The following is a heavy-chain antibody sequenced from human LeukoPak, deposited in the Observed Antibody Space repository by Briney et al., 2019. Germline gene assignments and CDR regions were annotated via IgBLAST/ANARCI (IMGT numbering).Heavy chain of an antibody. V-gene: IGHV3-23*01. J-gene: IGHJ3*02. Sequence: GGSLRLSCAASGFTFSNKAMSWVRQAPGKGLEWVSTISGSGGSTYYADSVRGRFTISRDNSKNTLYLQVNSLRAEDTAVYYCASNLGARNAFDIWGQGTMVTVSS. CDR2: ISGSGGST. CDR3: ASNLGARNAFDI. D-gene: IGHD1-1*01. CDR1: GFTFSNKA.